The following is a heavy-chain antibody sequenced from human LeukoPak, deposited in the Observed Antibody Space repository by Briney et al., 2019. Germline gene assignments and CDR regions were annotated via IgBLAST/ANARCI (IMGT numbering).Heavy chain of an antibody. V-gene: IGHV4-30-2*01. J-gene: IGHJ6*02. Sequence: SETLSLTCAVSGGSISSGGYSWSWIRQPPGKGLEWIGYIYHSGSTYYNPSLKSRVTISVDRSKNQFSLKLSSVTAADTAVYYCARCFPALRVRYYGMDVWGQGTTVTVSS. CDR1: GGSISSGGYS. CDR3: ARCFPALRVRYYGMDV. D-gene: IGHD4-17*01. CDR2: IYHSGST.